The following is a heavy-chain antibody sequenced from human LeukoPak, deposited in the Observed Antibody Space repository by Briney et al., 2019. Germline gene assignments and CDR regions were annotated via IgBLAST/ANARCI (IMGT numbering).Heavy chain of an antibody. CDR1: GFTFSSYA. CDR2: ISGSGGST. V-gene: IGHV3-23*01. CDR3: AKDPPHLRYFDRDYFDY. D-gene: IGHD3-9*01. J-gene: IGHJ4*02. Sequence: GGSLRLSCAASGFTFSSYAMSWVRQAPGKGLEWVSAISGSGGSTYYADSVKGRFTISRDNSKNTLYVQMTSLRAEDTAVYYCAKDPPHLRYFDRDYFDYWGQGTLVTVSS.